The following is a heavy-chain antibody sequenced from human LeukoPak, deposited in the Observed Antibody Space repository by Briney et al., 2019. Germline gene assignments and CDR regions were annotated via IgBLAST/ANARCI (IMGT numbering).Heavy chain of an antibody. J-gene: IGHJ4*02. CDR2: ISGSGGST. V-gene: IGHV3-23*01. CDR1: RFTFSSYA. CDR3: ARGRYYDNSVYYYFDY. D-gene: IGHD3-22*01. Sequence: GGSLRLSCAASRFTFSSYAMSWVRQAPGMGLAWVSAISGSGGSTYYADSVKGRFTISRDTSKNTLYLQMNSLRAEDTAVYYCARGRYYDNSVYYYFDYWGQGTLVTVSS.